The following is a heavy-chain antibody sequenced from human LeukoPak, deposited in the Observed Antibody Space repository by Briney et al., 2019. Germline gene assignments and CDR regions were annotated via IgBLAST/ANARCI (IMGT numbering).Heavy chain of an antibody. CDR3: ATKLELRLGELPY. CDR2: FDPEDGET. D-gene: IGHD3-16*01. CDR1: GYTLTGLS. V-gene: IGHV1-24*01. Sequence: ASVKVSCKVSGYTLTGLSMNWVRQAPGKGLEWMGGFDPEDGETIYAQKFQGRVTMTEDTSTDTAYMELSSLRSEDTAVYYCATKLELRLGELPYWGQGTLVTVSS. J-gene: IGHJ4*02.